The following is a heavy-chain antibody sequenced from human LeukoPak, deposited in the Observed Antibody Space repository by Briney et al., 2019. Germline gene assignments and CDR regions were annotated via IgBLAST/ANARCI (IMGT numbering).Heavy chain of an antibody. CDR1: GITFSNYS. CDR3: ARDRDSGDYTAAPGDY. CDR2: ISSSGSTI. V-gene: IGHV3-48*02. Sequence: GSLRLSCAASGITFSNYSLNWVRQAPGKGLGVILYISSSGSTINYADSVKGRFTISRDSAKNSLYLQMNSLRDEDTAVYYCARDRDSGDYTAAPGDYWGQGTLVTVSS. D-gene: IGHD4-17*01. J-gene: IGHJ4*02.